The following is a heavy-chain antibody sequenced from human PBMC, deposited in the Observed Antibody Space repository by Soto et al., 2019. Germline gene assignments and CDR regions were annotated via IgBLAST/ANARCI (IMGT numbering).Heavy chain of an antibody. CDR2: IYYSGST. J-gene: IGHJ2*01. Sequence: QVQLQESGPGLVKPSQTLSLTCTVSGGSISRGGYYWSWIRQHPGQGLEWIEYIYYSGSTYYNPSLKRRVTISVDTSKNQFSLKLSSVTAADTAVYYCATYYWGATVTNWYFDLWGRGTLVTVSS. V-gene: IGHV4-31*03. D-gene: IGHD4-17*01. CDR3: ATYYWGATVTNWYFDL. CDR1: GGSISRGGYY.